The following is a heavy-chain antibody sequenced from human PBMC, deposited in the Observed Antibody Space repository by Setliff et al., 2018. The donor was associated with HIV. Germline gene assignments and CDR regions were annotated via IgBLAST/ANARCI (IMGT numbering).Heavy chain of an antibody. V-gene: IGHV3-30*04. Sequence: AGGSLRLSCAVSGFTFSSYTMHWVRQAPGKGLEWVAVFSSDGSTKFYADYVKGRFTISRDNPKKRVYLQMSSLRAEERAVCFCARDTGQLVYYFDSWGQGTLVTVSS. CDR1: GFTFSSYT. J-gene: IGHJ4*02. D-gene: IGHD6-6*01. CDR3: ARDTGQLVYYFDS. CDR2: FSSDGSTK.